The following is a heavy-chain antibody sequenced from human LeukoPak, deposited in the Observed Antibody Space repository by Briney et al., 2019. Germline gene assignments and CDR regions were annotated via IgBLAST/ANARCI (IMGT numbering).Heavy chain of an antibody. Sequence: PSETLSLTCTVSGGSISSGGYYWSWIRQPPGKGLEWIGYIYHSGSTYYNPSLKSRVTISVDRSKNQFSLKLSSVTAADTAVYYCARDSPTGTSDYWGQGTLVTVSS. CDR1: GGSISSGGYY. D-gene: IGHD2-8*02. J-gene: IGHJ4*02. CDR3: ARDSPTGTSDY. V-gene: IGHV4-30-2*01. CDR2: IYHSGST.